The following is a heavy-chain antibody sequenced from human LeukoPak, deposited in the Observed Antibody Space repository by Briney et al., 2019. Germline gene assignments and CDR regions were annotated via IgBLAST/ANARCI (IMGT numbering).Heavy chain of an antibody. J-gene: IGHJ6*03. CDR3: ARSFYGHDPYYCYMDV. D-gene: IGHD2-2*01. CDR1: EFTLRNYW. V-gene: IGHV3-7*01. CDR2: IKEDGSEK. Sequence: GGSLRLSCVAPEFTLRNYWMRWVRQAPGKGLEWVATIKEDGSEKYYVDSVKGRFTISRENAKNSLYLQMNSLRAEDTAVYYCARSFYGHDPYYCYMDVWGKGTTVTVSS.